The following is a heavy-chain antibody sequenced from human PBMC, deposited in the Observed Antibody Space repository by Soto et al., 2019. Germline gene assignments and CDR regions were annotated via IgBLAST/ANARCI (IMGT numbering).Heavy chain of an antibody. V-gene: IGHV3-66*01. Sequence: SPRLTCAASEFTARSEYMSWVRQAPGKGRERISLIQSGGTTYYADSVKGRFAIARDSAKNMWHHQLDSLRAEDTAVYYCARDDIRCSGGSCYGVPMDVWGKGTTVTVCS. CDR1: EFTARSEY. CDR3: ARDDIRCSGGSCYGVPMDV. D-gene: IGHD2-15*01. CDR2: IQSGGTT. J-gene: IGHJ6*03.